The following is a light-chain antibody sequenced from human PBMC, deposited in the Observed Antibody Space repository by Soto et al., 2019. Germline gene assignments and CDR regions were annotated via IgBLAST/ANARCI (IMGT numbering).Light chain of an antibody. CDR2: EVS. CDR1: SSDVGGYNY. CDR3: AAWDDSLSGVV. J-gene: IGLJ2*01. V-gene: IGLV2-14*01. Sequence: QSVLTQPASVSGSPRQSITISCTGTSSDVGGYNYVSWYQQHPGKAPKLMIYEVSNRPSGVSNRFSGSKSGNTASLTISGLQAEDEADYFCAAWDDSLSGVVFGGGTKLTVL.